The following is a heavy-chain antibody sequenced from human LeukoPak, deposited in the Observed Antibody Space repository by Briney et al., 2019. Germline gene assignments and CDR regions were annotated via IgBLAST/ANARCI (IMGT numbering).Heavy chain of an antibody. D-gene: IGHD6-6*01. J-gene: IGHJ6*03. CDR3: AKASSIAARQLHYYYYMDV. Sequence: ASVKVSCKASGGTFSSYAISWVRQAPGQGLEWMGGIIPIFGTANYAQKFQGRVTITADESTSTAYMELSSLRSEDTAVYYCAKASSIAARQLHYYYYMDVWGKGTTVTVSS. CDR2: IIPIFGTA. V-gene: IGHV1-69*13. CDR1: GGTFSSYA.